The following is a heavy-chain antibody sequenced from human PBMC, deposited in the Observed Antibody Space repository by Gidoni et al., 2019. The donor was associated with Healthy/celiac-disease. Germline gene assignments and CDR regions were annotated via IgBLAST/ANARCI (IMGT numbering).Heavy chain of an antibody. CDR2: FSNDEK. D-gene: IGHD2-15*01. Sequence: FSNDEKSYSTSLKSRLTISKDTSKSQVVLTMTNMDPVDTAKYYCARIFGGGSFDAFDIWGQGTMVTVSS. J-gene: IGHJ3*02. CDR3: ARIFGGGSFDAFDI. V-gene: IGHV2-26*01.